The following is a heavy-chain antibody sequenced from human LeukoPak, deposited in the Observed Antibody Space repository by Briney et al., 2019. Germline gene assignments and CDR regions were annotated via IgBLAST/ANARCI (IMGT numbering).Heavy chain of an antibody. CDR3: ARGGVLYIATYHISDY. CDR1: GYTFTGYY. CDR2: INPNSGDT. Sequence: ASVTVSCKASGYTFTGYYMHWARQAPGLGLEWMGWINPNSGDTNYAQKFQGRVTMTRDTSISTAYMVLRSLTSDDAAVYNCARGGVLYIATYHISDYWGQGTLVTVSS. J-gene: IGHJ4*02. D-gene: IGHD3-10*01. V-gene: IGHV1-2*02.